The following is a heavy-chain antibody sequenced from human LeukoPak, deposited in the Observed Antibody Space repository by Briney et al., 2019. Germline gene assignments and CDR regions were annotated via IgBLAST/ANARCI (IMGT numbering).Heavy chain of an antibody. D-gene: IGHD3-9*01. CDR1: GFTFSSYA. J-gene: IGHJ4*02. CDR3: AKNPDYDILTGTSFDY. Sequence: GGSLRLSCAAPGFTFSSYAMSWVRQAPGKGLEWVSSISDSGGNTKYADSVKGRFTISRDNSKNTLYLQMNSLRAEDTAVYYCAKNPDYDILTGTSFDYWGQGVLVTVSS. CDR2: ISDSGGNT. V-gene: IGHV3-23*01.